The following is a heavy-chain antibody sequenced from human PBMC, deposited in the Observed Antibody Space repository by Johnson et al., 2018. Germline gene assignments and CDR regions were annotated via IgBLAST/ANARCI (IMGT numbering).Heavy chain of an antibody. CDR2: ISSSSSTI. CDR3: ASTYYDFCGGSPHV. D-gene: IGHD3-3*01. J-gene: IGHJ6*02. Sequence: EVQLVESGGGLVQPGGSLRLSCAASGFTFSSYSMNWVRQAPGKGLEWVSYISSSSSTIYYADSVKGRLPISRDNAKNSLYLQMNSLRDEDTVVYYCASTYYDFCGGSPHVWGQGTRVTVSS. CDR1: GFTFSSYS. V-gene: IGHV3-48*02.